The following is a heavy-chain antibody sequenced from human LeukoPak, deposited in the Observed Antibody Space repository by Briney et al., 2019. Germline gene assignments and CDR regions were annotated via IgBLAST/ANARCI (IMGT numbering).Heavy chain of an antibody. Sequence: GGSLRLSCAASGFTLDDYAVHWVRQAPGKGREWVSGISWNSGSIGYADSVKGRFTIHRDNAKNSLYLHMNSLRAEDTPLYCCAKEIGAKGGRFDYWGQGTLVTVPS. CDR1: GFTLDDYA. CDR3: AKEIGAKGGRFDY. D-gene: IGHD3-10*01. V-gene: IGHV3-9*01. J-gene: IGHJ4*02. CDR2: ISWNSGSI.